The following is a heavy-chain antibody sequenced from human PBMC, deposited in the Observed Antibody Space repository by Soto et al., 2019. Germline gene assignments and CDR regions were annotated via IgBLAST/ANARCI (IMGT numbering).Heavy chain of an antibody. V-gene: IGHV3-53*04. J-gene: IGHJ4*02. Sequence: GGSLRLSCAASGFTVSSNYMSWVRQAPGKGLEWVSVIYSGGSTYYADSVKGRFTISRHNSKNTLYLQMNSLRAEDTAVYYCARHSNGWSPHFDYWGQGTLVTVSS. CDR1: GFTVSSNY. CDR2: IYSGGST. CDR3: ARHSNGWSPHFDY. D-gene: IGHD6-19*01.